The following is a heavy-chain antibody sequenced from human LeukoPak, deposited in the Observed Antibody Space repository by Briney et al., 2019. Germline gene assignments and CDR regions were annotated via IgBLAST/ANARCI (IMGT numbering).Heavy chain of an antibody. Sequence: GGSLRLSCAASGFTFSSYWMSWVRQAPGKGLEWVANIKQDGSEKYYADSVKGRFTISRDNSKNTLYLQMNSLRAEDTAVYYCAKLGPDTAMPNGYWGQGTLVTVSS. D-gene: IGHD5-18*01. J-gene: IGHJ4*02. CDR3: AKLGPDTAMPNGY. V-gene: IGHV3-7*01. CDR1: GFTFSSYW. CDR2: IKQDGSEK.